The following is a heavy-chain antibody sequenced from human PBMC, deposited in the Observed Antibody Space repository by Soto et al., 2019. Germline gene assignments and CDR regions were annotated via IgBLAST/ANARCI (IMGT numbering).Heavy chain of an antibody. V-gene: IGHV3-30*03. Sequence: GGSLRLSCAASGFTFTSYGMHWVRQAPGKGLEWVAVISYDGSNEYYADSVKGRFTISRDNSKNTLYLRMNSLRAEDKAVYYCARGLYYDTSGYYSPYWGQGTLVTVSS. CDR1: GFTFTSYG. J-gene: IGHJ4*02. CDR3: ARGLYYDTSGYYSPY. CDR2: ISYDGSNE. D-gene: IGHD3-22*01.